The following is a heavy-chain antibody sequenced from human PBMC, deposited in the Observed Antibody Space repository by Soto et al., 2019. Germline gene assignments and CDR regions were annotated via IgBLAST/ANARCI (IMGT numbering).Heavy chain of an antibody. CDR3: ARERASLGYCSSTSCYAVDYYYYYMDV. CDR2: INWNGGST. CDR1: GFTFDDYG. Sequence: EVQLVESGGGVVRPGGSLRLSCAASGFTFDDYGMSWVRQAPGKGLEWVSGINWNGGSTGYADSVKGRFTISRDNAKNSLYLQMNSLRAEDTALYHCARERASLGYCSSTSCYAVDYYYYYMDVWGKGTTVTVS. J-gene: IGHJ6*03. V-gene: IGHV3-20*01. D-gene: IGHD2-2*01.